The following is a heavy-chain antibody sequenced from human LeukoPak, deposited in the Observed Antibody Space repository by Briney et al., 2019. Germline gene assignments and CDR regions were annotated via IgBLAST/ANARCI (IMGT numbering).Heavy chain of an antibody. CDR2: IGSSSSYI. J-gene: IGHJ5*02. V-gene: IGHV3-21*04. CDR3: AKDVAARPVGSFDP. D-gene: IGHD6-6*01. Sequence: GGSLRLSCAASGFTFSSYTMSWVRQAPGKGLEWVSSIGSSSSYIHYADSVKGRFTISRDNSKNTLYLQMNSLRAEDTAVYYCAKDVAARPVGSFDPWGQGTLVTVSS. CDR1: GFTFSSYT.